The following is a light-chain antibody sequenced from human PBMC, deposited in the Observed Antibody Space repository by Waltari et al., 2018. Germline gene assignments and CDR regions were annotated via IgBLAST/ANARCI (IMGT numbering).Light chain of an antibody. CDR2: DVF. J-gene: IGLJ1*01. CDR1: AFKY. CDR3: SSYAATNNLRNV. Sequence: QSALTQPPSASGPEGQSVTISCSGAFKYVSWYQKHPGKAPTLLIYDVFKRPSGVTDRFSGSQSGDTATLTVSWVQFEDEAVYYCSSYAATNNLRNVFGTGTRLTVL. V-gene: IGLV2-8*01.